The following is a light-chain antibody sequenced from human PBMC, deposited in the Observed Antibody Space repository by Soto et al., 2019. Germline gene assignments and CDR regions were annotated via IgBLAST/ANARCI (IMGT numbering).Light chain of an antibody. CDR1: SSNIGAGYG. Sequence: QAVVTQPPSVSGAPGQRVTISCTGSSSNIGAGYGVHWYQQLPGTAPKLLIYADNNRPSGVPDRFSGSKSGTSASLAITGLQAEDEADYYCQSHDTSLSGFVVFGGGTKLTVL. V-gene: IGLV1-40*01. CDR2: ADN. J-gene: IGLJ2*01. CDR3: QSHDTSLSGFVV.